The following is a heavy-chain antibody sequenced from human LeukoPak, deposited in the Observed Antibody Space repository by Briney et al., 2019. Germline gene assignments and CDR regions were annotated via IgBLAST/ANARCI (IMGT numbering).Heavy chain of an antibody. D-gene: IGHD1-1*01. J-gene: IGHJ4*02. CDR2: IIPMFGSP. V-gene: IGHV1-69*01. CDR1: GGTFSTYS. CDR3: ARWAGSCTANNCYMPLDY. Sequence: SVKVSCKASGGTFSTYSINWVRQAPGQGLEWMGGIIPMFGSPNYAQKFQGRVTITADASTSTAYMELRSLTSGDTAVYFCARWAGSCTANNCYMPLDYWGQGTLVTASS.